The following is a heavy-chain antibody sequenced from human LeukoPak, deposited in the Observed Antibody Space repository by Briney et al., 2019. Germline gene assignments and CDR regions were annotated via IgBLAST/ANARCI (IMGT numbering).Heavy chain of an antibody. V-gene: IGHV4-38-2*01. CDR3: ARVDGYNFRNDY. Sequence: SETLSLTCAVSGYSISSGYYWGWIRQPPGKGLEWIGSIYHSGSTYYNPSLKSRVTISVDTSKNQFSLKLSSVTAADTAVYYCARVDGYNFRNDYWGQGTLVTVCS. D-gene: IGHD5-24*01. CDR2: IYHSGST. J-gene: IGHJ4*02. CDR1: GYSISSGYY.